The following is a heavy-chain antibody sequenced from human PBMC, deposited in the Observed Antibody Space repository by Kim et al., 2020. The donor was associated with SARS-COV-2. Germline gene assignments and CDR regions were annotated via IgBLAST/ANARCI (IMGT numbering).Heavy chain of an antibody. V-gene: IGHV4-34*01. J-gene: IGHJ5*02. CDR3: ARVSSGFGIVVVPGATELHWFDP. Sequence: SETLSLTCVVHGYGGSFSNSYYWSWIRQPPGKGLEWIGEISTGERAKYNPSFSNRATILADTSKNQFSLKLTSVTAADTAVYFCARVSSGFGIVVVPGATELHWFDPWGQGTLVTVSS. CDR1: GGSFSNSYY. CDR2: ISTGERA. D-gene: IGHD2-2*01.